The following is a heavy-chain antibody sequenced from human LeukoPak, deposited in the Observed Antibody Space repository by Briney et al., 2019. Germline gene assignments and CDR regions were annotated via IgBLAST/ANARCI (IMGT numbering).Heavy chain of an antibody. Sequence: PGGSLRLSCAASGFTFSSYAMSWVRQAPGEGLEWVSSISGSGDSTYYADSVKGRFTISRDNSKNTLYLQMNSLRAEDTAVYYCAKCYGGNSVYFDYWGQGTLVTVSS. CDR1: GFTFSSYA. D-gene: IGHD4-23*01. CDR2: ISGSGDST. V-gene: IGHV3-23*01. CDR3: AKCYGGNSVYFDY. J-gene: IGHJ4*02.